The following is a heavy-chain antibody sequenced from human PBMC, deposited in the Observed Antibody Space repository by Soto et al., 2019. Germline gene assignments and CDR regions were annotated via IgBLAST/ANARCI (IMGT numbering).Heavy chain of an antibody. V-gene: IGHV1-69*06. J-gene: IGHJ4*02. D-gene: IGHD5-12*01. Sequence: VKVSCKASGGTFSSYAISWVRQAPGQGLEWMGGIIPIFGTANYAQKFQGRVTITADKSTSTAYMELSSLRSEDTAVYYCARTTRGYSGYDDDYWGQGTLVTVSS. CDR1: GGTFSSYA. CDR2: IIPIFGTA. CDR3: ARTTRGYSGYDDDY.